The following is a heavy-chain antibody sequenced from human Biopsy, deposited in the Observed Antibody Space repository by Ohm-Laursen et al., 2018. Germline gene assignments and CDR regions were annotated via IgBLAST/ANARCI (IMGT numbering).Heavy chain of an antibody. J-gene: IGHJ6*02. CDR3: ARDTRCSPYGMDV. CDR2: ISDGGTTI. CDR1: GFPFSDYY. D-gene: IGHD2-8*01. Sequence: GSLRLSCAASGFPFSDYYMRWIRQAPGKGLEWVSYISDGGTTIYYADPVKGRFTISRDNAKKSLYLQMNSLRAEDTAVYYCARDTRCSPYGMDVWGQGTTVTVSS. V-gene: IGHV3-11*01.